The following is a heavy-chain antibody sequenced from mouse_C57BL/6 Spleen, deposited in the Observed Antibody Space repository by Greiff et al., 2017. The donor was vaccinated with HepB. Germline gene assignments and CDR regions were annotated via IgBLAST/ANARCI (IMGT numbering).Heavy chain of an antibody. V-gene: IGHV1-82*01. J-gene: IGHJ2*01. CDR2: IYPGDGDT. Sequence: QVQLQQSGPELVKPGASVKISCKASGYAFSSSWMNWVKQRPGKGLEWIGRIYPGDGDTNYNGKFKGKATLTADKSSSTAYMQLSSLTSEDSAVYFCAGSSGYRDYWGQGTTLTVSS. CDR1: GYAFSSSW. D-gene: IGHD3-2*02. CDR3: AGSSGYRDY.